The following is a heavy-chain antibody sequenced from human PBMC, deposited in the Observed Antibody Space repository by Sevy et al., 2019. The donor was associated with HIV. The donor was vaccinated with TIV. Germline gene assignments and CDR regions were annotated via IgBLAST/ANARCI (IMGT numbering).Heavy chain of an antibody. D-gene: IGHD3-22*01. CDR2: ISGSGSGSST. CDR1: GFPFSTYA. CDR3: AKGAGYYDSSAYLGGY. V-gene: IGHV3-23*01. J-gene: IGHJ4*02. Sequence: GGSLRLSCAASGFPFSTYAMSWVRQPPGRGLEWVSSISGSGSGSSTFYEASVKGRFTISRDNSDSTLSLQMNSLRADDTAVYYCAKGAGYYDSSAYLGGYWGQGTLVTVSS.